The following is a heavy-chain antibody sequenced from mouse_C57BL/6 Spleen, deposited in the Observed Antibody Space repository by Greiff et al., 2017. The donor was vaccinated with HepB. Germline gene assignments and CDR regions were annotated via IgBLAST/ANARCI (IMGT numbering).Heavy chain of an antibody. J-gene: IGHJ1*03. Sequence: DVKLVESGGGLVQPGGSLKLSCAASGFTFSDYGMAWVRQAPRKGPEWVAFISNLAYSIYYADTVTGRFTISRENAKNTLYLEMSSLRSEDTAMYYCARRGRLGHPWYVDVWGTGTTVTVSS. CDR3: ARRGRLGHPWYVDV. V-gene: IGHV5-15*04. CDR1: GFTFSDYG. CDR2: ISNLAYSI. D-gene: IGHD4-1*01.